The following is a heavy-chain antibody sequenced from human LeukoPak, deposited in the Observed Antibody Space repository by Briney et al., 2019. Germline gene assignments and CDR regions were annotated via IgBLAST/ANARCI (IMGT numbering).Heavy chain of an antibody. Sequence: GGSLRLSCAASGFTVSSNYMSWVRQAPGKGLEWVSIIYSGGSTFYADSVKGRFTISRDNSKNTLYLQMNSLRAEDTAVYYCARLTTVVVIDYWGQGTLVTVSS. J-gene: IGHJ4*02. CDR2: IYSGGST. D-gene: IGHD4-23*01. CDR1: GFTVSSNY. V-gene: IGHV3-53*01. CDR3: ARLTTVVVIDY.